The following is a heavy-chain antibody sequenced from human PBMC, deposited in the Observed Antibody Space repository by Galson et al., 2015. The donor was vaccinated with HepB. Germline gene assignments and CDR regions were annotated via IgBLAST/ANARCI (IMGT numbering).Heavy chain of an antibody. V-gene: IGHV3-66*02. CDR2: IYSGGRA. Sequence: GKGLEWVSVIYSGGRAYYADSVKGRFTISRANSKNTLYIQMNSLRAEDTAVYYCASTRSSWYPYFDYWGQGTLVTVSS. J-gene: IGHJ4*02. CDR3: ASTRSSWYPYFDY. D-gene: IGHD6-13*01.